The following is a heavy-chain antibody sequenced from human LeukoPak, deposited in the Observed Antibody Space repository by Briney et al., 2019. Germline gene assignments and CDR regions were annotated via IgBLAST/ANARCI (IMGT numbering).Heavy chain of an antibody. J-gene: IGHJ4*02. Sequence: GSLRLSCAASGFTFSSYSMNWVRQAPGKGLEWVSSISSSSSYIYYADSVKGRFTISRDNAKNSLYLQMNSLRAEDTAVYYCARENVDYVWGSYRPYDYWGQGTLVTVSS. CDR2: ISSSSSYI. V-gene: IGHV3-21*01. CDR1: GFTFSSYS. D-gene: IGHD3-16*02. CDR3: ARENVDYVWGSYRPYDY.